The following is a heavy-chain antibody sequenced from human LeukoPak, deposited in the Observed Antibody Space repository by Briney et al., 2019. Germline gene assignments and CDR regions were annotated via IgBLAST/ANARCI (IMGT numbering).Heavy chain of an antibody. CDR1: GYTFTSYD. V-gene: IGHV1-2*02. Sequence: ASVKVSCKASGYTFTSYDINWVRQAPGQGLEWMGWINPNSGGTNYAQKFQGRVTMTRDTSISTAYMELSRLRSDDTAVYYCARAFPFDIVVVPAAMRWFDPWGQGTLVTVSS. J-gene: IGHJ5*02. CDR2: INPNSGGT. D-gene: IGHD2-2*01. CDR3: ARAFPFDIVVVPAAMRWFDP.